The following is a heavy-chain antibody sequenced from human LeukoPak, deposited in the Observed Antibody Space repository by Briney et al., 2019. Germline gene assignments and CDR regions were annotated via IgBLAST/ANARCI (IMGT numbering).Heavy chain of an antibody. CDR2: IIPIFGTA. CDR3: ARVSPYSGYGGGYYYMDV. D-gene: IGHD5-12*01. J-gene: IGHJ6*03. V-gene: IGHV1-69*13. CDR1: GYTFTSYG. Sequence: SVKVSCXASGYTFTSYGISWVRLAPGQGLEWMGGIIPIFGTANYAQKFQGRVTITADESTSTAYMELSSLRSEDTAVYYCARVSPYSGYGGGYYYMDVWGKGTTVTVSS.